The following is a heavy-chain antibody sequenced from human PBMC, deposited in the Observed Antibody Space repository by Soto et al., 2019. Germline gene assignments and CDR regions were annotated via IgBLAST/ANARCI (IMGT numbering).Heavy chain of an antibody. CDR3: ARGLVYCSGGSCYSAEYFQH. D-gene: IGHD2-15*01. J-gene: IGHJ1*01. Sequence: PSQTLSLTCAISGDSVSSNSAAWNWIRQSPSRGLGWLGRTYYRSKWYNDYAVSVKSRITINPDTSKNQFSLQLNSVTPEDTAVYYCARGLVYCSGGSCYSAEYFQHWGQGTLVTVSS. CDR1: GDSVSSNSAA. V-gene: IGHV6-1*01. CDR2: TYYRSKWYN.